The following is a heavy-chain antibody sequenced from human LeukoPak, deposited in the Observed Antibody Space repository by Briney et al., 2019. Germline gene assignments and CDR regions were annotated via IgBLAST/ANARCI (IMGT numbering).Heavy chain of an antibody. J-gene: IGHJ5*02. D-gene: IGHD3-9*01. V-gene: IGHV5-51*01. CDR1: GYSFTTYW. Sequence: GESLKISCETSGYSFTTYWIGWVRLRPGTGLEWVGAIYPDDSDARYSPSFQGQVIISADKSISTAYLQWSSLKASDTAMYYCARTGYLDNSFDPWGQGTLVTVSS. CDR2: IYPDDSDA. CDR3: ARTGYLDNSFDP.